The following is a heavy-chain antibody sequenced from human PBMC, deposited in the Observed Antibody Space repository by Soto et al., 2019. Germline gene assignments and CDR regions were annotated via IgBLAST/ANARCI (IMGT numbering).Heavy chain of an antibody. CDR2: ISAGGENT. D-gene: IGHD3-10*01. CDR3: ATQWNSYGSGKNRQSYRMDV. Sequence: GGSLRLSCVASGFTFNAYTMGWVRQAPGRGLEWVSVISAGGENTYSADSVRGRFAISRDNSMNTVYLEMDTLRAEVTAVYYCATQWNSYGSGKNRQSYRMDVWGQGTTVTVSS. J-gene: IGHJ6*02. CDR1: GFTFNAYT. V-gene: IGHV3-23*01.